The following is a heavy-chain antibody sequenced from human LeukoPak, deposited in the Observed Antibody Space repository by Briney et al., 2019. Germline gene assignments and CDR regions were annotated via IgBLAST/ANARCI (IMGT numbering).Heavy chain of an antibody. D-gene: IGHD3-16*01. V-gene: IGHV1-46*01. Sequence: ASVKVSCKASGYTFTSYGISWVRQAPGQGLEWMGIINPSGGSTSYAQKFQGRVTMTRDMSTSTVYMELSSLRSEDTAVYYCARVFGGSNTYFDYWGQGTLVTVSS. CDR3: ARVFGGSNTYFDY. J-gene: IGHJ4*02. CDR2: INPSGGST. CDR1: GYTFTSYG.